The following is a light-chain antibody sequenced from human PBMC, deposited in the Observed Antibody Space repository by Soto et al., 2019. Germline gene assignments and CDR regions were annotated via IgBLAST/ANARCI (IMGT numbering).Light chain of an antibody. CDR3: QVWESSSDHPRE. CDR1: NIGTKS. V-gene: IGLV3-21*02. Sequence: SYELAQPPSVSVAPGQTATTSCGGNNIGTKSVHWYQQKPGQAPVLVVYDDSDRPSGIPERFSGSNSGNTATLTISRVEAGHEADYYCQVWESSSDHPREFGGGTQLTVL. CDR2: DDS. J-gene: IGLJ3*02.